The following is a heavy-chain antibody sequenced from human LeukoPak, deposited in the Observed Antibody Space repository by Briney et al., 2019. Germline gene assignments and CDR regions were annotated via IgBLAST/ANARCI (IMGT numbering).Heavy chain of an antibody. CDR3: AREAYWSFDY. CDR1: GFTFSSYG. D-gene: IGHD2-8*02. J-gene: IGHJ4*02. Sequence: GRSLRLSCAASGFTFSSYGMHWVRQAPGKGLEWVAVIWYDGSNKYYADSVKGRFTISRDNSKNTLYLQMNSLRAGDTAVYYCAREAYWSFDYWGQGTLVTVSS. CDR2: IWYDGSNK. V-gene: IGHV3-33*01.